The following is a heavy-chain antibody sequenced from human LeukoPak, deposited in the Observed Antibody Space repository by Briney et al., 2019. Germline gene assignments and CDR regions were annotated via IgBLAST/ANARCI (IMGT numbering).Heavy chain of an antibody. D-gene: IGHD2-15*01. V-gene: IGHV4-38-2*02. CDR3: AEYSRSDY. Sequence: SETLSLTCTVSGYSISSGYYWGWIRQPPGKGLEWIGSIYHSGSTYYNPSLKSRVTISVDTSKNQFSLKLSSVTAADTAVYYCAEYSRSDYWGQGTLVTVSS. CDR2: IYHSGST. J-gene: IGHJ4*02. CDR1: GYSISSGYY.